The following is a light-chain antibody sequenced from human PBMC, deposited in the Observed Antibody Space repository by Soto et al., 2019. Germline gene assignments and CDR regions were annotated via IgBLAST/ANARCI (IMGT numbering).Light chain of an antibody. J-gene: IGKJ4*01. CDR3: QQYYHTPLT. V-gene: IGKV3-15*01. CDR1: QSVGSY. Sequence: PGERATLSCRASQSVGSYLAWYQQKPGQAPRLLIYGASTTASGIPARFSASGSGTEFTLTISSLQSEDVAVYYCQQYYHTPLTFGGGTKVDIK. CDR2: GAS.